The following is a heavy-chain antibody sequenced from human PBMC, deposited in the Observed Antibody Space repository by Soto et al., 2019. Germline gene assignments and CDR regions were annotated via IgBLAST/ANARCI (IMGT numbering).Heavy chain of an antibody. V-gene: IGHV3-30*18. J-gene: IGHJ6*02. CDR2: ISYDGSNK. Sequence: GGSLRLSCAASGFTFSSYGMHWVRQAPGKRLEKVAVISYDGSNKYYADSVKGRFTISRDNSKNTLYLQMNSLRAEDTAVYYCAKNSLRDSSSWYYPYYYYGMDVWGQGTTVTVSS. CDR1: GFTFSSYG. CDR3: AKNSLRDSSSWYYPYYYYGMDV. D-gene: IGHD6-13*01.